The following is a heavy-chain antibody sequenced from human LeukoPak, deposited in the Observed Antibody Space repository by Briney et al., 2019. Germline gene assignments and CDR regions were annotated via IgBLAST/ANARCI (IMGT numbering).Heavy chain of an antibody. J-gene: IGHJ3*02. V-gene: IGHV4-34*01. CDR2: INHSGST. CDR3: ARAPYPKDAFDI. CDR1: GGSFSGYY. Sequence: SETLSLTCAVYGGSFSGYYWSWIRQPPGKGLEWIGEINHSGSTNYNPSLKSRVTISVDTSKNQFSLKLSSVTAADTAVYYCARAPYPKDAFDIWGQGTVVTVSS.